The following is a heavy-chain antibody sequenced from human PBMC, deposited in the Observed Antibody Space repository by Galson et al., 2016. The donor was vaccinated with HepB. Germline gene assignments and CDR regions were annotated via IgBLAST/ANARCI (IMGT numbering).Heavy chain of an antibody. CDR2: IKSDGSYT. D-gene: IGHD2-15*01. V-gene: IGHV3-74*01. J-gene: IGHJ3*01. CDR1: GFTFSNYW. CDR3: TRGLGGYCGGGSCYKPFDA. Sequence: SLRLSCAASGFTFSNYWMHWVRQGPGKGLVWVSRIKSDGSYTNYADSVKGRFTISRDSAKNTLYLQMNSLRAEDTAVYYCTRGLGGYCGGGSCYKPFDAWGQGTMVTVSS.